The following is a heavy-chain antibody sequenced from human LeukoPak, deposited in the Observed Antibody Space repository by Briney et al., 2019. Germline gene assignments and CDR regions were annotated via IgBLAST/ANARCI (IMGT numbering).Heavy chain of an antibody. V-gene: IGHV1-69*01. CDR3: ASGTVASMDI. D-gene: IGHD5-12*01. J-gene: IGHJ3*02. Sequence: WVKVSCKASGGTFHSYTINWVRQAPGQGLEWMECIIPIFATTNYAQNFQGRVPITADESTNTAYIEPSSLSSEDTAVYYCASGTVASMDIWGQGTMVTVSS. CDR1: GGTFHSYT. CDR2: IIPIFATT.